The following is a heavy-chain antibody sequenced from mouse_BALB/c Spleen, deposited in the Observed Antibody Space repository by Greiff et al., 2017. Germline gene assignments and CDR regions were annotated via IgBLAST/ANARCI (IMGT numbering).Heavy chain of an antibody. Sequence: VQVVESGPGLVQPSQSLSITCTVSGFSLTSYGVHWVRQSPGKGLEWLGVIWSGGSTDYNAAFISRLSISKDNSKSQVFFKRNSLQANDTAIYYCARGESWFAYWGQGTLVTVSA. J-gene: IGHJ3*01. CDR1: GFSLTSYG. CDR2: IWSGGST. CDR3: ARGESWFAY. V-gene: IGHV2-2*02.